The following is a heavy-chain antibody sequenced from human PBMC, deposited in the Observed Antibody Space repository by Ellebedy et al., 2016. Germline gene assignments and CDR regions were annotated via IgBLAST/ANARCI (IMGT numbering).Heavy chain of an antibody. J-gene: IGHJ6*02. CDR2: INHSGST. V-gene: IGHV4-34*01. Sequence: SETLSLTXAVYGGSFSGYYWSWIRQPPGKGLEWIGEINHSGSTNYNPSLKSRVTISVDTSKNQFSLKLSSVTAADTAVYYCARELRVLWFGEPITDDYGMDVWGQGTTVTVSS. CDR3: ARELRVLWFGEPITDDYGMDV. CDR1: GGSFSGYY. D-gene: IGHD3-10*01.